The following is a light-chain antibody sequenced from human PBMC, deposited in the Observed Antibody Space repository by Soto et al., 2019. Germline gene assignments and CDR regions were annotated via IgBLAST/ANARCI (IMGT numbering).Light chain of an antibody. CDR1: QIISSW. V-gene: IGKV1-5*03. J-gene: IGKJ1*01. CDR2: KAS. Sequence: DIQMTQSPSTLSASVGDRVTITCRASQIISSWLAWYQQKPGKAPKLLIYKASSLESGVPSRFSGSGSGTEFTLTISSLQPDDFATYYCQQYNSYSRTFGQGTKVDNQ. CDR3: QQYNSYSRT.